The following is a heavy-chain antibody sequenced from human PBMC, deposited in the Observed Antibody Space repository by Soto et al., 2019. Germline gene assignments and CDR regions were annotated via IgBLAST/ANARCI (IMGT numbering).Heavy chain of an antibody. CDR2: IYYIGST. CDR1: GGSISSGCYY. J-gene: IGHJ5*02. V-gene: IGHV4-31*03. D-gene: IGHD4-17*01. CDR3: ARDRYYGGNSAKWFDP. Sequence: SETLSLTGTVSGGSISSGCYYWSWIRQHPGKGLEWIGYIYYIGSTYYNPSLKSRVTISVDTSKNQFSLKLSSVTAADTAVYYCARDRYYGGNSAKWFDPWGQGTLVPVSS.